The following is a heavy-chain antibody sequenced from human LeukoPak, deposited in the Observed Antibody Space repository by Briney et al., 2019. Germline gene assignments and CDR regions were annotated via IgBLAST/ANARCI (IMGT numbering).Heavy chain of an antibody. Sequence: GSLRLSCAASGFTFSSYAMSWIRQPPGKTLEWIGSIYSSGSTYYNPSLKSRVIIIIDTPKNHFSLTLSSVTAVDTAVYYCARSDGYGLVGIWGQGTMVTVSS. CDR2: IYSSGST. CDR1: GFTFSSYA. V-gene: IGHV4-38-2*01. CDR3: ARSDGYGLVGI. J-gene: IGHJ3*02. D-gene: IGHD3-10*01.